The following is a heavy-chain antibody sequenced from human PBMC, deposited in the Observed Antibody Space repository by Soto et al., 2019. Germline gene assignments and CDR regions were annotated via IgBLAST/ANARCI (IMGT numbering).Heavy chain of an antibody. CDR1: GYPVTAYY. V-gene: IGHV1-2*02. CDR2: INPATGAA. D-gene: IGHD3-3*01. J-gene: IGHJ3*02. Sequence: QLHLVQSGAVVKKPGASVTVSCSASGYPVTAYYMHWVRQAPGRGLEWMGGINPATGAAKYTQTFQGRVTMTRETATRTVLMELSGLTSEDPAVFYFARGGGVGVAGSAAFDMWGQGTLVTVSS. CDR3: ARGGGVGVAGSAAFDM.